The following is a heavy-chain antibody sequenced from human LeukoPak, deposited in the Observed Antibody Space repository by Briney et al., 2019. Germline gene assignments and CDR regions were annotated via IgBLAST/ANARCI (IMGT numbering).Heavy chain of an antibody. CDR1: GFTFDDYA. D-gene: IGHD6-19*01. Sequence: GGSLRLSCAASGFTFDDYAMHWVRQAPGEGLEWVSGISWNSGSIGYADSVKGRFTISRDNAKNSLYLQMNSLRAEDTALYYCAKGSSGWQSESDYWGQGTLVTVSS. CDR3: AKGSSGWQSESDY. J-gene: IGHJ4*02. V-gene: IGHV3-9*01. CDR2: ISWNSGSI.